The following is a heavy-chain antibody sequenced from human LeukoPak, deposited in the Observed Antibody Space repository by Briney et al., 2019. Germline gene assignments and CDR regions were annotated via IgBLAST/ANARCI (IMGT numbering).Heavy chain of an antibody. D-gene: IGHD3-16*01. CDR1: GYIFTDHY. V-gene: IGHV1-2*02. J-gene: IGHJ4*02. CDR2: INPNSGVT. CDR3: ARGGGFDY. Sequence: ASVKVSCKASGYIFTDHYMHWVRQAPGQGLEWMGWINPNSGVTNYAQKPQGRVTMTRDTSISTVYMELTTLRSDDTAVYYCARGGGFDYWGQGTLVTVSS.